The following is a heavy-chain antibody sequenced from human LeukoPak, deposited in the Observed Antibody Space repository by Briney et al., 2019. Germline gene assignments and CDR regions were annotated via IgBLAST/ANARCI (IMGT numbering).Heavy chain of an antibody. D-gene: IGHD4-17*01. Sequence: SETLSLTCTVSGGSISSYYWSWIRQSPGEGLEWIGYIYYSGIINYNPSLVSRITISMDTSKSQFSLKLSSVTAADTAIYFCARTTRDYGDSYFDSWGQGTLVTVSS. V-gene: IGHV4-59*01. J-gene: IGHJ4*02. CDR2: IYYSGII. CDR1: GGSISSYY. CDR3: ARTTRDYGDSYFDS.